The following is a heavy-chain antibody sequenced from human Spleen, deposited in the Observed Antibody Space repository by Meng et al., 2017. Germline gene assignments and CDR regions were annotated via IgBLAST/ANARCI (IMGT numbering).Heavy chain of an antibody. J-gene: IGHJ5*02. V-gene: IGHV4-30-4*01. CDR1: GGPISSADYY. D-gene: IGHD6-19*01. Sequence: QVQLQESGPGLLKPSQTLSLTCTVSGGPISSADYYWTWIRQPPGKGLEWVGYIYDSVNTHYNPSLKSRVAMSVDTSKNQFSLKLDSVTAAGTAVYYCVRSSGWVRTGFDPWGQGTLVTVSS. CDR3: VRSSGWVRTGFDP. CDR2: IYDSVNT.